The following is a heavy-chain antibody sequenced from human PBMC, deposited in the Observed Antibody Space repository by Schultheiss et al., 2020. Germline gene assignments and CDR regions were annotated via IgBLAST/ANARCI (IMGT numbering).Heavy chain of an antibody. Sequence: GGSLRLSCAASGFTFSSYAMSWVRQAPGKGLEWVANIKQDGSEKYYVDSVKGRFTISRDNAKNSLYLQMNSLRDEDTAVYYCARDSAAAGNFDYWGQGTLVTVSS. CDR1: GFTFSSYA. CDR2: IKQDGSEK. CDR3: ARDSAAAGNFDY. D-gene: IGHD6-13*01. J-gene: IGHJ4*02. V-gene: IGHV3-7*01.